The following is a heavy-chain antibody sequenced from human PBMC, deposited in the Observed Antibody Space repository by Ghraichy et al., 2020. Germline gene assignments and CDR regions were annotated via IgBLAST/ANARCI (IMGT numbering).Heavy chain of an antibody. CDR2: IYYSGST. Sequence: SETLSLTCTVSGGSISSYYWSWIRQPPGKGLEWLGYIYYSGSTNYNPSLKSRVTISVDTSKNQFSLKLSSVTAADTAVYYFARAPGFIAAAGTFDYWGQGTLVTVSS. V-gene: IGHV4-59*01. J-gene: IGHJ4*02. D-gene: IGHD6-13*01. CDR1: GGSISSYY. CDR3: ARAPGFIAAAGTFDY.